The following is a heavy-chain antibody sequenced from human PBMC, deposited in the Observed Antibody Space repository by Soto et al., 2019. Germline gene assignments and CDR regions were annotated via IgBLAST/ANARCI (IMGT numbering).Heavy chain of an antibody. V-gene: IGHV3-43*01. J-gene: IGHJ4*02. CDR3: AKDRQYGSYFDY. D-gene: IGHD4-17*01. CDR2: ISWDGGNT. CDR1: GFTFDDYT. Sequence: GGSLRLSCAASGFTFDDYTMHWVRQAPGKGLEWVSLISWDGGNTYYADSVKGRFTISRDNSKNSLYLQMNSLRTEDTALYYCAKDRQYGSYFDYWGQGTLVHRLL.